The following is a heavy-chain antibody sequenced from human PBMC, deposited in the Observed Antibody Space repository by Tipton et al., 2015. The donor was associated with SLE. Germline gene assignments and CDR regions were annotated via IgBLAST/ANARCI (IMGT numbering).Heavy chain of an antibody. D-gene: IGHD6-19*01. CDR1: GGSISSYY. CDR3: ARAPRLGAFDI. CDR2: IDYSGST. J-gene: IGHJ3*02. Sequence: LRLSCTVSGGSISSYYWSWIRQPPGKGLEWIGYIDYSGSTNHNPSLKSRVTISVDTSKNQFSLKLSSVTAADTAVYYCARAPRLGAFDIWGQGTIVTVSS. V-gene: IGHV4-59*08.